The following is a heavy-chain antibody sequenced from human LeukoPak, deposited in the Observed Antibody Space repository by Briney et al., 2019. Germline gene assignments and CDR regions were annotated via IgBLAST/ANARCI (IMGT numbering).Heavy chain of an antibody. CDR3: AKDGGETTDYDSYAFDI. D-gene: IGHD3-22*01. CDR1: VFTFSSYG. Sequence: PGRSLRLSCAASVFTFSSYGMHWVRQAPGKGLEWVAVISYDGSNKYYADSVKGRFTISRDNSKNTLYLQMNSLRAEDTAVYYCAKDGGETTDYDSYAFDIWGQGTMVTASS. CDR2: ISYDGSNK. J-gene: IGHJ3*02. V-gene: IGHV3-30*18.